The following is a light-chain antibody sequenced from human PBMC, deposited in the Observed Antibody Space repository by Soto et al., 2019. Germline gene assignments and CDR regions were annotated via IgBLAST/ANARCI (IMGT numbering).Light chain of an antibody. CDR3: QQLNIYLGIT. Sequence: IQLTQSPSSLSASVGDRVTITCRASQGISSYLAWYQQKPGKAPKLLIYAASTLQSGVPSRFSGSGSGTDFTLTISSLQPQDFATYYCQQLNIYLGITFGQGTRLEIK. CDR1: QGISSY. V-gene: IGKV1-9*01. CDR2: AAS. J-gene: IGKJ5*01.